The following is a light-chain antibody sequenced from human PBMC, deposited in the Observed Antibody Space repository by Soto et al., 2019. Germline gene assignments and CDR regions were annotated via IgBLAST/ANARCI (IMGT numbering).Light chain of an antibody. V-gene: IGKV3-15*01. CDR3: QHYNDWPPAFT. CDR2: GAS. Sequence: EILMTQSPATLSVSPGERATLSCRASQSLSRNLAWYQQKPGQAPRLLIYGASTRASGIPARFSGVGSGTELTPTISSLQSEDFALYYCQHYNDWPPAFTFGPGTKVDL. J-gene: IGKJ3*01. CDR1: QSLSRN.